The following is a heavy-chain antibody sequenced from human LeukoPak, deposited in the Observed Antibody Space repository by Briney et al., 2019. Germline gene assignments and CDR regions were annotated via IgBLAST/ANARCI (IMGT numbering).Heavy chain of an antibody. CDR3: ARSSEYGDPFNY. CDR1: GASISRSDYF. J-gene: IGHJ4*02. CDR2: IYYSGST. Sequence: PSETLSLTCTVSGASISRSDYFWGWIRQPPGKGLEWIGSIYYSGSTYYSPSLKGRATISVDTSKNQFSLKLNSVTAADTAVYYCARSSEYGDPFNYWGQGTLVTVSS. D-gene: IGHD4-17*01. V-gene: IGHV4-39*01.